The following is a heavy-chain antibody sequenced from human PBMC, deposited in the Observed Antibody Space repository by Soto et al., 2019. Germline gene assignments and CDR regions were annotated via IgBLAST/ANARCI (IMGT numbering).Heavy chain of an antibody. CDR3: ARDTQLLGYCSGGSCYSYYFDY. Sequence: PGGSLRLSCAASGFTFSSYAMRWVRQAPGKGMEWVAVISYDGSNKYYADSVKGRFTISRDNSKNTLYLQMNSLRAEDTAVYYCARDTQLLGYCSGGSCYSYYFDYWGQGTLVTVSS. CDR1: GFTFSSYA. CDR2: ISYDGSNK. V-gene: IGHV3-30-3*01. D-gene: IGHD2-15*01. J-gene: IGHJ4*02.